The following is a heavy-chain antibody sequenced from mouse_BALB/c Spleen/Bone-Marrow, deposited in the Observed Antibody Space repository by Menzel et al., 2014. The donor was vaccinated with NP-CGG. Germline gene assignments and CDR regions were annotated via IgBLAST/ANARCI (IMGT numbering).Heavy chain of an antibody. V-gene: IGHV5-4*02. CDR1: GFTFSDYY. CDR2: ISEGGSYT. J-gene: IGHJ3*01. CDR3: ANYYGSSWFAY. Sequence: EVKVEESGGGLVKPGGSLKLPCAASGFTFSDYYMYWVRQTPEKRLEWVATISEGGSYTYYPDSVKGRFTISRDNAKNNLYLQMSSLKSEDTAMYYCANYYGSSWFAYWGQGTLVTVSA. D-gene: IGHD1-1*01.